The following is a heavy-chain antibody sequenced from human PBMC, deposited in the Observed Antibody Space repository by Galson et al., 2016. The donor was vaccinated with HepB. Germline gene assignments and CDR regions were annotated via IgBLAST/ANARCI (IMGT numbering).Heavy chain of an antibody. J-gene: IGHJ3*02. CDR3: AKELPFYDFEDDAFDI. V-gene: IGHV3-7*01. D-gene: IGHD3-3*01. CDR1: GFNLGSYW. Sequence: SLRLSCAASGFNLGSYWMSWVRQAPGKGLEWVANIKEDGSETNSVDSVKGRFIISRDNARNLLYLQMNSLRAEDTAVYYCAKELPFYDFEDDAFDIWGHGTMVTVSS. CDR2: IKEDGSET.